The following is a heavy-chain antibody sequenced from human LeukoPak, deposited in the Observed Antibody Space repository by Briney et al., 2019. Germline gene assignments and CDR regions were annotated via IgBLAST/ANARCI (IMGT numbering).Heavy chain of an antibody. Sequence: GGSLRLSCAASGFTFSSYWMSWVRQAPGKGLEWVANIKQDGSKKNYVDSVKGRFTIPRDNAKNSLYLQMNSLRVEDTAAYYCAGRSGSFDCWGQGTLVTVSS. V-gene: IGHV3-7*01. CDR2: IKQDGSKK. J-gene: IGHJ4*02. CDR1: GFTFSSYW. CDR3: AGRSGSFDC. D-gene: IGHD3-10*01.